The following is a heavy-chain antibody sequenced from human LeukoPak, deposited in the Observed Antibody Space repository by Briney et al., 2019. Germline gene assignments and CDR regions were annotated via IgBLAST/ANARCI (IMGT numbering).Heavy chain of an antibody. CDR1: GFTFSSNS. V-gene: IGHV3-21*01. D-gene: IGHD2-15*01. CDR3: TRGVGAAVGTRSFAY. Sequence: KPAGYLRLSCAASGFTFSSNSMNWVRQAQGKGLEWVSSISSSSSYIYYADSVKGRITISRDNAKNSLYLQMNSLRAEDTAVYYCTRGVGAAVGTRSFAYGGQGTLVTVSS. J-gene: IGHJ4*02. CDR2: ISSSSSYI.